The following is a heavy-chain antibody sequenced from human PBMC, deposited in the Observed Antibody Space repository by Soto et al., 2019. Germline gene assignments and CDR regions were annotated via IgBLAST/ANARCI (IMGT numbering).Heavy chain of an antibody. CDR3: ARDGLLFSGPYRPSRFDY. Sequence: DVQLVESGGCWVQPGRSLRLSCAASGFKFSDYWMSWVRQAPGKGLEWVGNIKHDTSEAHYADSVKGRFTITRDNIKNFLFLQMRDLRADDTASYYCARDGLLFSGPYRPSRFDYWGLGALVTVSS. CDR2: IKHDTSEA. V-gene: IGHV3-7*03. D-gene: IGHD3-16*02. J-gene: IGHJ4*02. CDR1: GFKFSDYW.